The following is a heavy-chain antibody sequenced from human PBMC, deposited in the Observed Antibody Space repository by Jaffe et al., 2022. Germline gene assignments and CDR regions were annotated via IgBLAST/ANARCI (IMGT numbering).Heavy chain of an antibody. D-gene: IGHD3-9*01. Sequence: QVQLVESGGGVVQPGRSLRLSCAASGFTFSSYGMHWVRQAPGKGLEWVAVISYDGSNKYYADSVKGRFTISRDNSKNTLYLQMNSLRAEDTAVYYCAKWGAYYDILTGPDAFDIWGQGTMVTVSS. CDR3: AKWGAYYDILTGPDAFDI. CDR2: ISYDGSNK. V-gene: IGHV3-30*18. J-gene: IGHJ3*02. CDR1: GFTFSSYG.